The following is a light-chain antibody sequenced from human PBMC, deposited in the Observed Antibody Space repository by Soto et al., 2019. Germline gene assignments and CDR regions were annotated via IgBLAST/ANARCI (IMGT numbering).Light chain of an antibody. CDR3: QQRSSWPLT. Sequence: EIVLTQSPATLSLSPGERATLSCRASQNIDSYLAWYQQKPGQAPRLLIYDASNRATGIPARFSGSGSGTVFTLTIRSLEPEDFAVYYCQQRSSWPLTFGGGTKVEIK. CDR2: DAS. J-gene: IGKJ4*01. V-gene: IGKV3-11*01. CDR1: QNIDSY.